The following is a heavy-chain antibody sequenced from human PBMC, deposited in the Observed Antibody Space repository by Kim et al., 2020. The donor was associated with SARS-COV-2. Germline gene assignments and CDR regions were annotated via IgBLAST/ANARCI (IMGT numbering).Heavy chain of an antibody. J-gene: IGHJ5*02. Sequence: SETLSLTCAVSGGSISSGGYSWSWIRQPPGKGLEWIGYIYHSGSTYYNPSLKSRVTISVDRSKNQFSLKLSSVTAADTAVYYCARDRYVDWNYGAGWFDP. D-gene: IGHD1-7*01. CDR1: GGSISSGGYS. V-gene: IGHV4-30-2*01. CDR2: IYHSGST. CDR3: ARDRYVDWNYGAGWFDP.